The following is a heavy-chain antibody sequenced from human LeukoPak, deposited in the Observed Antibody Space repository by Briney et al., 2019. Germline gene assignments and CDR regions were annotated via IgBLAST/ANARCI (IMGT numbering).Heavy chain of an antibody. Sequence: SETLSLTCTVSGGSISSYYWSWIRQPPGKGLEWIGYIYYSGSTNYNPSLKSRVTISVDTSKNQFSLKLSSVTAADTAVYYCARGWHCSSTSCPPTTLAAAAVFDYWGQRTLVTVSS. D-gene: IGHD2-2*01. CDR1: GGSISSYY. V-gene: IGHV4-59*01. CDR2: IYYSGST. CDR3: ARGWHCSSTSCPPTTLAAAAVFDY. J-gene: IGHJ4*02.